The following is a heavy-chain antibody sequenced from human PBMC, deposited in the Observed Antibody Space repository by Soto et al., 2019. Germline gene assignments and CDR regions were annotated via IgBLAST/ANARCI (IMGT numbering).Heavy chain of an antibody. CDR3: ARAGYSYGSGGRKNDGYYFDY. V-gene: IGHV3-66*01. D-gene: IGHD5-18*01. CDR2: IYSGGST. J-gene: IGHJ4*02. Sequence: GGSLRLSCAASGFTVSSNYMSWVRQAPGKGLEWVSVIYSGGSTYYADSVKGRFTISRDNSKNTLYLQMNSLRAEDTAVYYCARAGYSYGSGGRKNDGYYFDYWGQGTLVTVSS. CDR1: GFTVSSNY.